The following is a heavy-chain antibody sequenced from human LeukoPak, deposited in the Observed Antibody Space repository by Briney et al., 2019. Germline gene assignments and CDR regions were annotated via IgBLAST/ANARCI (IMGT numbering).Heavy chain of an antibody. D-gene: IGHD6-19*01. Sequence: PSETLSLTCTVSGGSVSSGSYYWSWIRQPPGKGLEWIGEINHSGSTNYNPSLKSRVTISVDTSKNQFSLKLSSVTAADTAVYYCARFRIAVAGLDYWGQGTLVTVSS. CDR1: GGSVSSGSYY. J-gene: IGHJ4*02. CDR2: INHSGST. CDR3: ARFRIAVAGLDY. V-gene: IGHV4-39*07.